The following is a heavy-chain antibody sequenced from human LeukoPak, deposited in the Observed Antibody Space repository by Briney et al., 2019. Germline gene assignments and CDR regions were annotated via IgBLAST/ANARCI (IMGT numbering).Heavy chain of an antibody. D-gene: IGHD4-23*01. Sequence: SETLSLTCTVSGDSISSSSYYWGWIRQPPGKGLEWIGNVYYSGSTYYNPSLKSRVTISVDTSKNQFSLKLSSVTAADTAVYYCARDLATVDRGDYWGQGTLVTVSS. CDR1: GDSISSSSYY. CDR3: ARDLATVDRGDY. CDR2: VYYSGST. J-gene: IGHJ4*02. V-gene: IGHV4-39*07.